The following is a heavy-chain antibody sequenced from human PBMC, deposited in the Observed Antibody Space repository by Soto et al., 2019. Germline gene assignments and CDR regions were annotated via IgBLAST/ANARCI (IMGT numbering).Heavy chain of an antibody. D-gene: IGHD3-9*01. CDR1: GGSFSGYY. CDR2: INHSGST. CDR3: ARGGPHLLRYFDWSPFDY. Sequence: SETLSLTCAVYGGSFSGYYWSWIRQPPGKGLEWIGEINHSGSTNYNPSLKSRVTISVDTSKNQFSLKLSSVTAADTAVYYCARGGPHLLRYFDWSPFDYWGRVTLVTVSS. J-gene: IGHJ4*02. V-gene: IGHV4-34*01.